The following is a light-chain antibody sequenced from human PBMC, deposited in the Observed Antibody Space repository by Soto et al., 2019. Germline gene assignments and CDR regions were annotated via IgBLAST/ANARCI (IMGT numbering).Light chain of an antibody. CDR3: QHYNSYSEA. Sequence: DIQTTQSPSTLSGSVGDRVTITCRASQTISSWLARYQQKPGKAPKLLIYKASTLKSGVPSRFSGSGSGTEFTLTISSLQPDDFATYYCQHYNSYSEAFGQGTKVDIK. V-gene: IGKV1-5*03. J-gene: IGKJ1*01. CDR1: QTISSW. CDR2: KAS.